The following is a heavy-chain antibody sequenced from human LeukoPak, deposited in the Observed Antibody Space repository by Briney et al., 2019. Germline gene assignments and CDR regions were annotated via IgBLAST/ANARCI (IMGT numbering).Heavy chain of an antibody. Sequence: SETLSLTCTVSGGSISSSSYYWGWIRQPPGKGLEWIGSIYYSGSTYYNPSLKSRVTISVDTSKNQFSLKLSSVTAADTAVYYCARLSSSWSSVASDYWGQGTLVTVSP. CDR3: ARLSSSWSSVASDY. J-gene: IGHJ4*02. D-gene: IGHD6-13*01. V-gene: IGHV4-39*01. CDR1: GGSISSSSYY. CDR2: IYYSGST.